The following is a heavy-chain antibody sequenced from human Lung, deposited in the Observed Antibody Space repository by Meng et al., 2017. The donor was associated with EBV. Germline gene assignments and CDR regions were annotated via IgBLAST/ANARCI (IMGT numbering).Heavy chain of an antibody. CDR2: ISAYNGDT. CDR3: ARGDGGNGSDY. J-gene: IGHJ4*02. V-gene: IGHV1-18*01. D-gene: IGHD4-23*01. Sequence: QVKRVQSGAGVKKPGASVKVSCKASGYTFSNNGLSWVRQAPGQGLEWMGWISAYNGDTKYAQKFQDRVTMTTDTSTSTAYMELRSLTSDDTAMYYCARGDGGNGSDYWGQGTLVTVSS. CDR1: GYTFSNNG.